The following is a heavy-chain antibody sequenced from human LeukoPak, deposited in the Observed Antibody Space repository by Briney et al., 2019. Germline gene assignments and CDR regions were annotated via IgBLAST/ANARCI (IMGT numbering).Heavy chain of an antibody. J-gene: IGHJ6*03. V-gene: IGHV4-34*01. CDR2: INPSGST. CDR1: GGSFSGYY. Sequence: SETLSLTCAVYGGSFSGYYWSWIRPPPGKGLEWIGEINPSGSTNYNPYPKSRVTITVDMSKNQFSLKLSSMTTTDTAVYYCARLLNYYSNYMDVWGKGTTVTVSS. D-gene: IGHD2/OR15-2a*01. CDR3: ARLLNYYSNYMDV.